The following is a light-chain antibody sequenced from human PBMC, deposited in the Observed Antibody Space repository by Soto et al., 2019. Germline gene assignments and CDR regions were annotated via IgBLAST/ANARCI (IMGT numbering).Light chain of an antibody. V-gene: IGLV2-8*01. Sequence: QSALTQPPSASGSPGQSVTISCTGTSSDVGGYNFVSWYQQLPGKAPKLLIYEVSKRPSGVPDRFSGSKSGNTASLTVSGLQAEDEADYYCNSYAGSNNFAVFGGGTKVTAL. CDR1: SSDVGGYNF. CDR3: NSYAGSNNFAV. CDR2: EVS. J-gene: IGLJ2*01.